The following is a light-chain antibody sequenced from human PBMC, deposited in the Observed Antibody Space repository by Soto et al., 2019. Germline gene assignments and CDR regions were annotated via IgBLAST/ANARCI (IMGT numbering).Light chain of an antibody. Sequence: QSALTQPPSASGSPGQSVTISCTGTSSDVGGYKYVSWYQQHPGKAPKLMIFEVNKRPSGVPDRFSGSKSGKTASLTVSGLQADDEADYYCSSYAGINNLGVFGTGTKVTVL. CDR1: SSDVGGYKY. CDR2: EVN. CDR3: SSYAGINNLGV. J-gene: IGLJ1*01. V-gene: IGLV2-8*01.